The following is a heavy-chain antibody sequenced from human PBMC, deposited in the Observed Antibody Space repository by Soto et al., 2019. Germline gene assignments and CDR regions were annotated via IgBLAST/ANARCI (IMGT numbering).Heavy chain of an antibody. Sequence: SXTLSLTCTVSGGSISSFYWSWIRRPPGNGLEWIGYISYSGSTNYNPSLKSRVTMSVDTSKNQFSLKLNSVTAADTALYYCARMSQRSGSSHYYYHMDVWGRGTTVTVSS. J-gene: IGHJ6*03. CDR1: GGSISSFY. CDR2: ISYSGST. V-gene: IGHV4-59*01. D-gene: IGHD3-10*01. CDR3: ARMSQRSGSSHYYYHMDV.